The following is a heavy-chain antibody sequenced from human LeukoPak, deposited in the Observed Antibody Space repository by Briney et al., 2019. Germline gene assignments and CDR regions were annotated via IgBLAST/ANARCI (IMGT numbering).Heavy chain of an antibody. D-gene: IGHD3-10*01. CDR2: ISSSSSYI. CDR1: GFTFSSYS. V-gene: IGHV3-21*01. CDR3: ARDLVTMVRGLLY. J-gene: IGHJ4*02. Sequence: GGSLRLSCAASGFTFSSYSMNWVRQAPGKGLEWVSSISSSSSYIYYADSVKGRFTISRDNTKNSLYLQMNSLRAEDTAVYYCARDLVTMVRGLLYWGQGTLVTVSS.